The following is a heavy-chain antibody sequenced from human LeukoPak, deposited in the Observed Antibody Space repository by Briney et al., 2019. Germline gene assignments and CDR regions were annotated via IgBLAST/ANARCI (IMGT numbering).Heavy chain of an antibody. CDR1: GGTFSSYA. CDR2: IIPIFGTA. V-gene: IGHV1-69*05. Sequence: SVKVSCKASGGTFSSYAISLVRQAPGQGLEWMGGIIPIFGTANYAQKFQGRVTITTDESTSTAYMELSSLRSEDTAVYYCAREFGKNYDFWSGYYNWFDPWGQGTLVTVSS. J-gene: IGHJ5*02. CDR3: AREFGKNYDFWSGYYNWFDP. D-gene: IGHD3-3*01.